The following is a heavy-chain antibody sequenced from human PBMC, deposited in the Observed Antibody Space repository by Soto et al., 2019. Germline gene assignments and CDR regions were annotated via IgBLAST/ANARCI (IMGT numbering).Heavy chain of an antibody. Sequence: SGTLSLTCSVSGVSLTSYYWSWIRQTPGKTLEWIGCIFYNGTTNYNPSLKSRVTISLDMSKNQFSLKLKSVSAEDTALYYCARGKGTHRYWGPGTLVTVS. CDR2: IFYNGTT. CDR3: ARGKGTHRY. D-gene: IGHD3-10*01. J-gene: IGHJ4*02. CDR1: GVSLTSYY. V-gene: IGHV4-59*01.